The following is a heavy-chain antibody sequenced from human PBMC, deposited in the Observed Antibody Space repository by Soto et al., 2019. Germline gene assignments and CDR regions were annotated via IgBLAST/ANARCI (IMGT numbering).Heavy chain of an antibody. D-gene: IGHD2-2*01. CDR2: ISYDGSNK. CDR1: GFTFSSYA. CDR3: ARGMPPYYYYGMDV. J-gene: IGHJ6*02. V-gene: IGHV3-30-3*01. Sequence: GGFLRLSCAASGFTFSSYAMHWVRQAPGKGLEWVAVISYDGSNKYYADSVKGRFTISRDNSKNTLYLQMNSLRAEDTAVYYCARGMPPYYYYGMDVWGQGTTVTVSS.